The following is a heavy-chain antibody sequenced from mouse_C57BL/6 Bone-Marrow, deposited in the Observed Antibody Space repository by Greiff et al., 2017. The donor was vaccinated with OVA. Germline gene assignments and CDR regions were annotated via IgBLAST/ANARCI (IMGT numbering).Heavy chain of an antibody. V-gene: IGHV10-1*01. D-gene: IGHD1-1*01. CDR1: GFSFNTYA. Sequence: EVMLVESGGGLVQPKGSLKLSCAASGFSFNTYAMNWVRQAPGKGLEWVARIRSKSNNYATYYADSVKDRFTISRDDSESMLYLQMNNLKTEDTAMYYCVRQYYYGSSCAMDYWGQGTSVTVSS. CDR2: IRSKSNNYAT. CDR3: VRQYYYGSSCAMDY. J-gene: IGHJ4*01.